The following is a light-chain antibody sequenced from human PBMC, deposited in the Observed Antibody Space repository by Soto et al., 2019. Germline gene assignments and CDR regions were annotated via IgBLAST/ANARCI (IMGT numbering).Light chain of an antibody. J-gene: IGKJ5*01. Sequence: DIQMTQSPSSLSASVGDRVTITCQASQXIGNYLNWYQQRPGKAPKLLILDASSLDTGVPSRFSGSGSGTDFTFTISSLQSEDIATYYCQQYYNVPITFGQGTRLDIK. V-gene: IGKV1-33*01. CDR1: QXIGNY. CDR2: DAS. CDR3: QQYYNVPIT.